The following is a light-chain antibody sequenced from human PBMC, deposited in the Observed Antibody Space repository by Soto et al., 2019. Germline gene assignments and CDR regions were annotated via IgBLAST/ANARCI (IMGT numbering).Light chain of an antibody. CDR2: HAS. V-gene: IGKV1-33*01. J-gene: IGKJ5*01. Sequence: DIQMTQSPSSLSASIGDRFTITCHLSQNITNNLSWYQQKPGKAPNLLIYHASKLAKGVTSRFSGSGSGTDFSFIITSLQREDLATYYCQQYYGLPPLTFGQGTRLEIK. CDR1: QNITNN. CDR3: QQYYGLPPLT.